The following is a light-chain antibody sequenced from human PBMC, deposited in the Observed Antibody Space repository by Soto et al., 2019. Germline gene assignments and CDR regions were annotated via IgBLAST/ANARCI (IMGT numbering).Light chain of an antibody. V-gene: IGLV6-57*01. Sequence: NFMLTQPHSVSESPGKTVTISCTRSSGSIASNYVQWYQQRPGSSPTTVIYEDNQRPSGVPDRFSGSIDSSSNSASLTISGLETEDEADYYCQSYDATNQVFGGGTKVTAL. CDR1: SGSIASNY. J-gene: IGLJ3*02. CDR3: QSYDATNQV. CDR2: EDN.